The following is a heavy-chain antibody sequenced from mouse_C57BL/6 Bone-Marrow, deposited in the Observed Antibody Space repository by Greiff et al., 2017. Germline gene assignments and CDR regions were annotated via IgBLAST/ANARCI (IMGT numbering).Heavy chain of an antibody. D-gene: IGHD4-1*01. V-gene: IGHV5-6*01. CDR2: ISSGGSYT. CDR3: ARQGTGGFAY. Sequence: EVKVVESGGDLVKPGGSLKLSCAASGFTFSSYGMSWVRQTPDKRLEWVATISSGGSYTYYPDSVKGRFTISRDNAKNTLYLQRSSLKSEDTAMYYCARQGTGGFAYWGQGTLVTVSA. CDR1: GFTFSSYG. J-gene: IGHJ3*01.